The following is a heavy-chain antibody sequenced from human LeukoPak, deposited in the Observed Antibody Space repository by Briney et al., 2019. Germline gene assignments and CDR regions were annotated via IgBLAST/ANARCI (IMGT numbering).Heavy chain of an antibody. CDR2: ITSSSSYI. Sequence: PGGSLRLSCAASGFTFSSYSMNWVRQAPGKGLEWVSSITSSSSYIYHADSVKGRFTISRDNVKNSLYLQMNSLRAEDTAVYYCARGQMARVGYSYLYDFDYWGQGTLVTVSS. CDR1: GFTFSSYS. V-gene: IGHV3-21*01. J-gene: IGHJ4*02. CDR3: ARGQMARVGYSYLYDFDY. D-gene: IGHD5-24*01.